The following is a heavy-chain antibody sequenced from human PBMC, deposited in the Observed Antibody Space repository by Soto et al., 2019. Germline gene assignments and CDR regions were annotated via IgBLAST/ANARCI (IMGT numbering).Heavy chain of an antibody. D-gene: IGHD4-17*01. CDR2: ISAYNGNT. Sequence: GASVKVSCKASGYTFTSYGISWVRQAPGQGLEWMGWISAYNGNTNYAQKLQGRVTMTTDTSTSTAYMELRSLRSDDTAVYYCARVHDYGDYVDYYYYYMDVWGKGTTVTVSS. J-gene: IGHJ6*03. CDR3: ARVHDYGDYVDYYYYYMDV. V-gene: IGHV1-18*01. CDR1: GYTFTSYG.